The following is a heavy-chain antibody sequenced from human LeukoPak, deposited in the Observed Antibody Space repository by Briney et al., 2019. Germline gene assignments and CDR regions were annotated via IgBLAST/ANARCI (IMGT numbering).Heavy chain of an antibody. D-gene: IGHD6-19*01. CDR1: GFAFNIYP. CDR2: VGLGGDT. V-gene: IGHV3-23*01. Sequence: PGGSLRLSCAASGFAFNIYPMTWVRQAPGEGLQWVLTVGLGGDTYYADSVKGRFTISRDNSKNTVYLQMNSLRAGDTALYYCAKYAKAGPVAGFDYWGQGTLVSVSS. CDR3: AKYAKAGPVAGFDY. J-gene: IGHJ4*02.